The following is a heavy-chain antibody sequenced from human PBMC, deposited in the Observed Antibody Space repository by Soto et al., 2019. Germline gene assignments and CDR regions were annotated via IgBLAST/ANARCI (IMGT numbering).Heavy chain of an antibody. CDR3: AKDRTAAGTPGWSDYMDV. V-gene: IGHV3-23*01. J-gene: IGHJ6*03. CDR1: GFTFSSYA. Sequence: GGSLRLSCAASGFTFSSYAMSWVRQAPGKGLEWVSAISGSGGSTYYADSVKGRFTISRDNSKNTLYLQMNSLRAEDTAVYYCAKDRTAAGTPGWSDYMDVWGKGTTVTVSS. D-gene: IGHD6-13*01. CDR2: ISGSGGST.